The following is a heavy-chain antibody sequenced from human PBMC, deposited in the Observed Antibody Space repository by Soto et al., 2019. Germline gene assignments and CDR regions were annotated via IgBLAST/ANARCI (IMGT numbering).Heavy chain of an antibody. D-gene: IGHD3-10*01. V-gene: IGHV1-2*02. CDR1: GYTFTGYY. CDR3: ARDSSAVGGYGMDV. Sequence: ASVKVSCKASGYTFTGYYMHWVRQAPGQGLEWMGWINPNSGGTNYAQKFQGRVTMTRDTSISTAYMELSRLRSDDTAVYYCARDSSAVGGYGMDVWGQGTHVTVSS. CDR2: INPNSGGT. J-gene: IGHJ6*02.